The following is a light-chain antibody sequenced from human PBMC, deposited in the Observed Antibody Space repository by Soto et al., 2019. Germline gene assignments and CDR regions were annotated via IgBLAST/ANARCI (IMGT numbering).Light chain of an antibody. Sequence: DIQMTQSPSTLSASVGDRVTITCRASQSIRNWLAWYQQKPGQAPKLLIYKASTLQSGVPSRFSGSGSGTEFTLAISSLQPEDFATYYCQQAHSFPWRFGQGTKVEIK. V-gene: IGKV1-5*03. CDR2: KAS. CDR3: QQAHSFPWR. J-gene: IGKJ1*01. CDR1: QSIRNW.